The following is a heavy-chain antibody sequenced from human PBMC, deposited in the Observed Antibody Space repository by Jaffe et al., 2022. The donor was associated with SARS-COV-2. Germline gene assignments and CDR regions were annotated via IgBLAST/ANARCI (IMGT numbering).Heavy chain of an antibody. Sequence: QVQLQQWGAGLLKPSETLSLTCAVYGGSFSGYYWSWIRQPPGKGLEWIGEINHSGSTNYNPSLKSRVTISVDTSKNQFSLKLSSVTAADTAVYYCARVNYYDSSGSNESAYYYYGMDVWGQGTTVTVSS. D-gene: IGHD3-22*01. CDR3: ARVNYYDSSGSNESAYYYYGMDV. V-gene: IGHV4-34*01. CDR2: INHSGST. J-gene: IGHJ6*02. CDR1: GGSFSGYY.